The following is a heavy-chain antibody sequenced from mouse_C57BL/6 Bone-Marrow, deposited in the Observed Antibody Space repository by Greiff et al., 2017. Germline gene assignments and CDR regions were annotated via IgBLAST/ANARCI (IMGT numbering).Heavy chain of an antibody. D-gene: IGHD2-12*01. CDR2: INHDGSST. CDR1: GFTFSDYY. Sequence: EVMLVESEGGLVQPGSSMKLSCTASGFTFSDYYMAWVRQVPEKGLEWVANINHDGSSTYYLDSLKSRFIISRDNAKNILYLQMSSLKSEDTATYYCGRENYKEMDYWGQGTSVTVSA. V-gene: IGHV5-16*01. J-gene: IGHJ4*01. CDR3: GRENYKEMDY.